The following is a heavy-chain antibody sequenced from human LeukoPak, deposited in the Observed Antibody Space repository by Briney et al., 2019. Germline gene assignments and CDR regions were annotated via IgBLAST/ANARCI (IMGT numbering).Heavy chain of an antibody. J-gene: IGHJ4*02. Sequence: SETLSLTCTVSGGSISSSSYYWGWIRQPPGKGLKWIGSIYYSGSTYYNPSLKSRVTISVDTSKNQFSLKLSSVTAADTAVYYCARIFTDSSLYFDYWGQGTLVTVSS. D-gene: IGHD6-6*01. V-gene: IGHV4-39*01. CDR2: IYYSGST. CDR3: ARIFTDSSLYFDY. CDR1: GGSISSSSYY.